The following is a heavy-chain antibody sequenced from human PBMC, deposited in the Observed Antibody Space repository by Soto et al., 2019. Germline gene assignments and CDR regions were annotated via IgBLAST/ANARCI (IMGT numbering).Heavy chain of an antibody. CDR2: ISGSGGST. Sequence: GGSLRLSCSASGFTFCSYSISWGPQGPGKGLEWVSAISGSGGSTYYADSVKGRFTISRDNSKNTLYLQMNSLRAEDTAVYYCAKGVLTGYSPYYFDYWGQGTLVTVSS. D-gene: IGHD3-9*01. J-gene: IGHJ4*02. CDR1: GFTFCSYS. CDR3: AKGVLTGYSPYYFDY. V-gene: IGHV3-23*01.